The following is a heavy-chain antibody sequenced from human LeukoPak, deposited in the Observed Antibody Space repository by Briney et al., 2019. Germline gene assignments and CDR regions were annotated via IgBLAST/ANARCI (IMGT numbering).Heavy chain of an antibody. V-gene: IGHV1-18*01. Sequence: ASVKVSCKASGYTFTSYGISWVRQAPGQGLEWMGWISAYNGNTNYAQKLQGRVTMTTDTSTSTAYMELRSLRSDDTAVYYCARNMWGYSYGDYYYYYMDVWGKGTTVTVSS. D-gene: IGHD5-18*01. CDR1: GYTFTSYG. CDR3: ARNMWGYSYGDYYYYYMDV. J-gene: IGHJ6*03. CDR2: ISAYNGNT.